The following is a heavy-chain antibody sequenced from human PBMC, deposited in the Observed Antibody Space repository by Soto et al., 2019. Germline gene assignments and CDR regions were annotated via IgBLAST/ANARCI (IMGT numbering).Heavy chain of an antibody. J-gene: IGHJ5*02. CDR1: AASQSSGDYY. D-gene: IGHD3-16*01. Sequence: QVRLQESGPGLVKPSQTLSLKCTVSAASQSSGDYYWSWVRQPPGQGLGWIGYIYYSGITYFNPSLKSRVAISMETSNNLFFLTLSSVAAAETAVYFCAKGVTVFRSVRRFWLDPWGQGTLVTVSS. CDR2: IYYSGIT. V-gene: IGHV4-30-4*01. CDR3: AKGVTVFRSVRRFWLDP.